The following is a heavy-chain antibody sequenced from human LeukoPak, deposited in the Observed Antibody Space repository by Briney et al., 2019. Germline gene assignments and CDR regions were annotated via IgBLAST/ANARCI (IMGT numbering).Heavy chain of an antibody. CDR1: GFTFSDYY. Sequence: GGSLRLSCAASGFTFSDYYMSWIRQAPGKGLEWISYISSSGSTTYYADSVQGRFTISRDNAKNAVYQQMNSLRVEDTAVYYYARDRSGFDYNWFDPWGQGTLVTVSS. D-gene: IGHD5-12*01. J-gene: IGHJ5*02. V-gene: IGHV3-11*01. CDR3: ARDRSGFDYNWFDP. CDR2: ISSSGSTT.